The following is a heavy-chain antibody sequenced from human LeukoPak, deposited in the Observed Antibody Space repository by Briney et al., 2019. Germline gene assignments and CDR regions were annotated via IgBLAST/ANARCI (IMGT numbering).Heavy chain of an antibody. V-gene: IGHV1-2*02. D-gene: IGHD3-3*01. J-gene: IGHJ6*02. CDR1: GYTFTGYY. CDR2: INPNSGGT. CDR3: AGERLFGLSYYYYYGMDV. Sequence: GASVKVSCKASGYTFTGYYMHWVRQAPGQGLEWMGWINPNSGGTNYAQKFQGRVTMTRDTSISTAYMELSRLRSDDTAVYYCAGERLFGLSYYYYYGMDVWGQGTTVTVSS.